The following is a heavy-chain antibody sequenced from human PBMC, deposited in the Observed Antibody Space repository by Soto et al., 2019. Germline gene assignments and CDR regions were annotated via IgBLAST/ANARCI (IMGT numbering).Heavy chain of an antibody. V-gene: IGHV1-46*01. D-gene: IGHD3-22*01. CDR1: GYTFTSYY. CDR2: INPSGGST. J-gene: IGHJ6*02. CDR3: ARGLVVIGSVKYYYYGMDG. Sequence: ASVKVSCKASGYTFTSYYMHWVRQAPGQGLEWMGIINPSGGSTSYAQKFQGRVTMTRDTSTSTVYMELSSLRSEDTAVYYCARGLVVIGSVKYYYYGMDGWGQGNTVTFSS.